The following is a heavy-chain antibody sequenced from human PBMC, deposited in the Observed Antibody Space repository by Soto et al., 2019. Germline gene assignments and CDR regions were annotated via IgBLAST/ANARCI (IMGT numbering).Heavy chain of an antibody. V-gene: IGHV3-23*01. CDR3: AKDLMSYSSSGNY. J-gene: IGHJ4*02. CDR2: ISGSGGST. D-gene: IGHD6-6*01. Sequence: ALRLSCAASGFTFSSYAMSWVRQAPGKGLEWVSAISGSGGSTYYADSVKGRFTISRDNSKNTLYLQMNSLRAEDTAVYYCAKDLMSYSSSGNYWGQGTLVTVSS. CDR1: GFTFSSYA.